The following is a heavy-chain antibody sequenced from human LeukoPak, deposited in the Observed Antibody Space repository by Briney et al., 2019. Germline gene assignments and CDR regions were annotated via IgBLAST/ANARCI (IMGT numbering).Heavy chain of an antibody. CDR3: ARHIVGFWYQLSWFDP. J-gene: IGHJ5*02. CDR1: GFTFSSYS. V-gene: IGHV3-21*01. Sequence: PGGSLRLSCAASGFTFSSYSMNWVRQAPGKGLEWVSSISSSSYIYYADSVKGRFTISRDNAKNSLYLQMNSLRAGYTAVYYCARHIVGFWYQLSWFDPWGQGTLVTVSS. CDR2: ISSSSYI. D-gene: IGHD2-2*01.